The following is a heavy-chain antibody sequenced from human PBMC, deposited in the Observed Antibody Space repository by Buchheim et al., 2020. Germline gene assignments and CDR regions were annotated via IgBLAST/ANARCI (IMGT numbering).Heavy chain of an antibody. CDR1: GFRFSSFG. J-gene: IGHJ4*02. V-gene: IGHV3-23*01. D-gene: IGHD3-10*01. Sequence: EVQLLDSVGGLVQPGGSLRLSCAASGFRFSSFGMSWVRQAPGKGLEWVSTITDGGGSTFYPDSVKGRFTISRDNSKNTVSLEMSSLRDEDTDTYYCARRYTSGRYYFDYCGEGTL. CDR2: ITDGGGST. CDR3: ARRYTSGRYYFDY.